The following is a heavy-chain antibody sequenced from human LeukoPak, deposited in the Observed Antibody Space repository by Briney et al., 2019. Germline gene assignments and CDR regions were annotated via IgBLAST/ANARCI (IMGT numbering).Heavy chain of an antibody. CDR2: IKEDESAK. V-gene: IGHV3-7*01. CDR3: ARAVDVADY. J-gene: IGHJ4*02. Sequence: GGSLRLSCVASGFIFTDHWMSWVHQAQGKGLDWVANIKEDESAKFYADSVRGRFTISRDNAKNSVYLEMNNLRVEDTAVYYCARAVDVADYWGRGTLVTVSS. CDR1: GFIFTDHW. D-gene: IGHD3-16*01.